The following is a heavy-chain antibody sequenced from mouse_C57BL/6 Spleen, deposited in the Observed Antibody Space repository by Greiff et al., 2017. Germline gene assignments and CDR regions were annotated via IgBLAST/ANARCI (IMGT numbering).Heavy chain of an antibody. J-gene: IGHJ2*01. D-gene: IGHD2-3*01. CDR1: GYTFTSYW. CDR3: AKEIYDGYYGYFDY. V-gene: IGHV1-72*01. Sequence: QVHVKQPGAELVKPGASVKLSCKASGYTFTSYWMHWVKQRPGRGLEWIGRIDPNSGGTKYNEKFKSKATLTVDKPSSTAYMQLSSLTSEDSAVYYCAKEIYDGYYGYFDYWGQGTTLTVSS. CDR2: IDPNSGGT.